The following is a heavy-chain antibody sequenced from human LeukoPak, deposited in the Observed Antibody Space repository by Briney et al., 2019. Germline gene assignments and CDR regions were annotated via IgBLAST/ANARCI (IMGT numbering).Heavy chain of an antibody. CDR3: ARENSGSYREFDY. V-gene: IGHV4-4*07. J-gene: IGHJ4*02. D-gene: IGHD1-26*01. CDR2: IYTSGST. CDR1: GGSISSYY. Sequence: SETLSLTCTVSGGSISSYYWSWIRQPAGKGLEWIGRIYTSGSTNYNASLKSRVSMSVDTSKSLFSLKLGSVTAADTAVFYCARENSGSYREFDYWGQGTLVTVSS.